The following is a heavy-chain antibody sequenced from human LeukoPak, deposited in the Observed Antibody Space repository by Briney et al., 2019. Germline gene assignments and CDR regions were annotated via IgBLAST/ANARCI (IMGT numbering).Heavy chain of an antibody. D-gene: IGHD3-3*01. J-gene: IGHJ5*02. V-gene: IGHV3-11*01. CDR2: ISSSGSSI. CDR1: GLTFSEYY. Sequence: KSGGSLRLSCAGSGLTFSEYYMSWIGQDAGKGLGLVSYISSSGSSIYLADSVKGRFTVSRDKAKKSLSLQMNSLRAEDTAVYYCATDFWSGFYNNWFDPWGQGTLVIVSS. CDR3: ATDFWSGFYNNWFDP.